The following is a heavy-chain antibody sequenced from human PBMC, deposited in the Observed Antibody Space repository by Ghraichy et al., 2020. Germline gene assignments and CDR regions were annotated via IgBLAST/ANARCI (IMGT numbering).Heavy chain of an antibody. CDR3: ARARRDGYTGYAFDI. Sequence: GGSLRLSCAASGFTFSNYWMNWVRQAPGEGLEWVANVKQDGSENYYVDSVKGRFTISRDNAKNSLCLQMNSLRAEDTAVYYCARARRDGYTGYAFDIWGQGTMVTVSS. D-gene: IGHD5-24*01. CDR2: VKQDGSEN. J-gene: IGHJ3*02. V-gene: IGHV3-7*01. CDR1: GFTFSNYW.